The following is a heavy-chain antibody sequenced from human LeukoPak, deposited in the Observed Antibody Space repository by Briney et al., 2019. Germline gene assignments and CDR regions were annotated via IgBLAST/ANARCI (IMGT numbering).Heavy chain of an antibody. V-gene: IGHV1-69*04. Sequence: SVKVSCKASGGTFSSYAISWVRQAPGQGLEWMGRIIPILGIANYAQKFQGRVTITADKSTSTAYMELRSLRSDDTAVYYCARLVVGAILEGEYYFDYWGQGTLVTVSS. D-gene: IGHD1-26*01. J-gene: IGHJ4*02. CDR3: ARLVVGAILEGEYYFDY. CDR1: GGTFSSYA. CDR2: IIPILGIA.